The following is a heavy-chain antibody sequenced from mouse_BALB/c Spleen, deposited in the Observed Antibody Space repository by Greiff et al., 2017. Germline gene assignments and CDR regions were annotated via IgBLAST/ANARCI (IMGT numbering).Heavy chain of an antibody. D-gene: IGHD1-1*01. CDR1: GYAFTNYF. CDR2: INPGSGGT. CDR3: ARSTTVTLCDC. J-gene: IGHJ2*01. V-gene: IGHV1-54*01. Sequence: VQLQQSGAELVRPGTSVKVSCKASGYAFTNYFIGWVKQRPGQGLEWIGVINPGSGGTNYNEKFKGKATLTADKSSSTAYMQLSSLTSDDSAVYFCARSTTVTLCDCWGQGTTLTVSS.